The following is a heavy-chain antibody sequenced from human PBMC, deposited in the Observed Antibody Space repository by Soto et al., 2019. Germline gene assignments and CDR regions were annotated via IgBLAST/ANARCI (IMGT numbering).Heavy chain of an antibody. V-gene: IGHV3-21*06. CDR2: ISRTTNYI. Sequence: EVQLVESGGGLVKPGGSLRLSCAASGFTFTRYSMNWVRQAPGKGLEWVSSISRTTNYIYYGDSMKGRFTISRDNAKNSLSQETNSVRADDTAVYYCARESEDLTSIFAYWGQGTLVTVAS. J-gene: IGHJ4*02. CDR1: GFTFTRYS. CDR3: ARESEDLTSIFAY.